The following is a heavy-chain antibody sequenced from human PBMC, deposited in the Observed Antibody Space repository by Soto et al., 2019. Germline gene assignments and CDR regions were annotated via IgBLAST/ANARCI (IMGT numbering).Heavy chain of an antibody. V-gene: IGHV6-1*01. CDR3: ARGFEIAVAGSADYYYGMDV. CDR2: TYYRSKWYN. J-gene: IGHJ6*02. D-gene: IGHD6-19*01. CDR1: GDSVSSNSAA. Sequence: QSQTLSLTCAISGDSVSSNSAAWTWVRQSPSRGLEWLGRTYYRSKWYNDYAVSVKSRITINPDTSKNQFSLQLNSVTPEDTAVYYCARGFEIAVAGSADYYYGMDVWGQGTTVTVSS.